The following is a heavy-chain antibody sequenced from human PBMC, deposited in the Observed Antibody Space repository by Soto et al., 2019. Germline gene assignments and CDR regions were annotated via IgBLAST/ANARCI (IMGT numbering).Heavy chain of an antibody. V-gene: IGHV1-2*04. CDR2: INPNSGGT. J-gene: IGHJ6*02. CDR3: ARVSYSSYPRYYYYGMDV. CDR1: GYTFNTYY. D-gene: IGHD6-6*01. Sequence: GASVKVSCKPSGYTFNTYYLHWVRQAPGQGLEWMGWINPNSGGTNYAQKFQGWVTMTRDTSISTAYMELSRLRSDDTAVYYCARVSYSSYPRYYYYGMDVWGQGTTVTVSS.